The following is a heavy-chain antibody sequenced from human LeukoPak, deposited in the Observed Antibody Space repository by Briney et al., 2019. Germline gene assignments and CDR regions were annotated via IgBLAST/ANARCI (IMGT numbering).Heavy chain of an antibody. CDR3: ARERGSGSYYEELNWFDP. Sequence: PSETLSLTCTVSGGSISSYYWSWIRQPPGKGLEWFGYIYYSGSTNYNPSLKSRVTISVDTSKNQFSLKLSSVTAADTAVYYCARERGSGSYYEELNWFDPWGQGTLVTVSS. CDR2: IYYSGST. J-gene: IGHJ5*02. D-gene: IGHD3-10*01. CDR1: GGSISSYY. V-gene: IGHV4-59*01.